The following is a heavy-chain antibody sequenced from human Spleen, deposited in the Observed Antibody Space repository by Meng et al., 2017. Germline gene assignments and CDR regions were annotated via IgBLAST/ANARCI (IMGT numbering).Heavy chain of an antibody. CDR2: IYYHGST. D-gene: IGHD4-11*01. CDR1: GGSISSGGYY. V-gene: IGHV4-31*03. J-gene: IGHJ4*02. CDR3: ARGPTTMAHDFDY. Sequence: VSPPTQGPGLVKPSLTLSLNCSVSGGSISSGGYYWSWIRQHPGKGLEWIGYIYYHGSTNYNPSLKSRATISVDTSQNNLSLKLSSVTAADSAVYYCARGPTTMAHDFDYWGQGTLVTVSS.